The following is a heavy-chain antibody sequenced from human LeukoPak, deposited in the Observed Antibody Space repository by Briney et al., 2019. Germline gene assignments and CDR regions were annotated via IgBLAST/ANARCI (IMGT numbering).Heavy chain of an antibody. D-gene: IGHD1-26*01. CDR3: ARAPIVGATGRFDY. J-gene: IGHJ4*02. Sequence: SETLSLTCAVYGGSFSGYYWSWIRQPPGKGLEWIGEINHSGSTNYNPSLKSRVTISVDTSKNQFSLKLSSVTAADTAVYYCARAPIVGATGRFDYWGQGTLVTVSS. CDR2: INHSGST. V-gene: IGHV4-34*01. CDR1: GGSFSGYY.